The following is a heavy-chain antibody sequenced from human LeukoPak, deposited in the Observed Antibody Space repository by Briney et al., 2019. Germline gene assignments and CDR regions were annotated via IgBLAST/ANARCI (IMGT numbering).Heavy chain of an antibody. CDR3: AREDGTSSIDY. V-gene: IGHV1-69*05. Sequence: ASVKVSCKASGYTFTSYSFSWVRQAPGQGLEWMGRIIPIFGTANYAQKFQGRVTITTDESTSTAYMELSSLRSEDTAVYYCAREDGTSSIDYWGQGTLVTVSS. D-gene: IGHD6-6*01. J-gene: IGHJ4*02. CDR1: GYTFTSYS. CDR2: IIPIFGTA.